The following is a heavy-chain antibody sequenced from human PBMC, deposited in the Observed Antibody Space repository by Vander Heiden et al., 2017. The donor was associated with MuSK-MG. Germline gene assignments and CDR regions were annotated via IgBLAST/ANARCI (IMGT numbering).Heavy chain of an antibody. J-gene: IGHJ4*02. D-gene: IGHD3-9*01. CDR3: ARGGETMYYDILTGSHFDY. CDR1: GFTFSSYA. Sequence: QVQLVESGGGVVQPGRSLRPSCAASGFTFSSYAMHWVRQAPGKWLEWVAVISYDGSNKYYAESVKGRFTISRDNSKNTLYLQMNSLRAEDTAVYYCARGGETMYYDILTGSHFDYWGQGTLVTVS. CDR2: ISYDGSNK. V-gene: IGHV3-30*04.